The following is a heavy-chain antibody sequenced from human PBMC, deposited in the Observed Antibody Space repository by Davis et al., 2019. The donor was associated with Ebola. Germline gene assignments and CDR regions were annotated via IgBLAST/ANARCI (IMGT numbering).Heavy chain of an antibody. CDR2: INPNSGGT. CDR3: ARDSTTIFGVVIIPSYYYYGMDV. V-gene: IGHV1-2*04. Sequence: ASVKVSCKASGYTFTGYYMHWVRQAPGQGLEWMGWINPNSGGTNYAQKFQGWVTMTRDTSISTAYMELRSLRSDDTAVYYCARDSTTIFGVVIIPSYYYYGMDVWGQGTTVTVSS. D-gene: IGHD3-3*01. CDR1: GYTFTGYY. J-gene: IGHJ6*02.